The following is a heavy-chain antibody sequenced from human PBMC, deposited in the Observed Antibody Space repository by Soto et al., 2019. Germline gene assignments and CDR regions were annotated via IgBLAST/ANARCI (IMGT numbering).Heavy chain of an antibody. CDR1: GFTFSSYW. CDR2: IKQDGSEK. V-gene: IGHV3-7*03. Sequence: VGSLRLSGAASGFTFSSYWMSWVRQAPGKGLEWVANIKQDGSEKYYVDSVKGRFTISRDNAKNSLYLQMNSLRAEDTAVYYCASSYGSGSYYANWGQGTLVTVSS. D-gene: IGHD3-10*01. J-gene: IGHJ4*02. CDR3: ASSYGSGSYYAN.